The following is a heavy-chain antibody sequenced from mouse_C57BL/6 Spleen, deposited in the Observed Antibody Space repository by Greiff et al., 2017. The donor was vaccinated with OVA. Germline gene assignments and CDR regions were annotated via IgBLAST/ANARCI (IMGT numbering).Heavy chain of an antibody. V-gene: IGHV1-72*01. J-gene: IGHJ2*01. D-gene: IGHD1-1*02. CDR1: GYTFTRYW. Sequence: QVQLQQPGAELVKPGASVKLSCKASGYTFTRYWMHWVKQRPGRGLEWIGRIDPNSGGTKYNEKFKSKATLTVDKPSSTAYMQLSSLTSEDSAVDVCAMVGSNHGRALFDYWGQGTTLTVSS. CDR3: AMVGSNHGRALFDY. CDR2: IDPNSGGT.